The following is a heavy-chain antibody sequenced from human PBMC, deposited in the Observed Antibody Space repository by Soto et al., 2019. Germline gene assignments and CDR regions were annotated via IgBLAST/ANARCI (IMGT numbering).Heavy chain of an antibody. CDR2: IVVGSGNT. D-gene: IGHD6-6*01. J-gene: IGHJ6*02. CDR3: AAVTAARRAPYYYYGMDV. Sequence: ASVKVSCKASGFTFTSSAVQWVRQARGQRLEWIGWIVVGSGNTNYAQKFQERVTITGDMSTSTAYMELSSLRSEDTAVYYCAAVTAARRAPYYYYGMDVWGQGTTVTVSS. CDR1: GFTFTSSA. V-gene: IGHV1-58*01.